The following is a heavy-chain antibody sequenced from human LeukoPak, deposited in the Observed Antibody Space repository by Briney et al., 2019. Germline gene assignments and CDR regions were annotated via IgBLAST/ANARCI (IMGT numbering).Heavy chain of an antibody. Sequence: QSGGSLRLSCAASGFIFSNYYMNWVRQAPGKGLEWVAHINQDGGEKYYVDSVKGRFTISRDNAKNSLYLQMNSLRAEDTAVYYCARNKNYGDSNDYWGQGTLVTVSS. D-gene: IGHD4-17*01. CDR2: INQDGGEK. J-gene: IGHJ4*02. V-gene: IGHV3-7*01. CDR1: GFIFSNYY. CDR3: ARNKNYGDSNDY.